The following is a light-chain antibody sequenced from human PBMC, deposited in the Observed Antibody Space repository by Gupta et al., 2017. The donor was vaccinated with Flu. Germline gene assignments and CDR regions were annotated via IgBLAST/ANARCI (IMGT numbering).Light chain of an antibody. CDR3: QQHYTTPYT. Sequence: NCMSSQPMLYSSNNRNSLAWYQQKPGQPPKLLIYWTSTRESGVPDRFSGSGSGTSFTLTITSLQAEDVAVYYCQQHYTTPYTFGQGTKLEIK. J-gene: IGKJ2*01. CDR2: WTS. V-gene: IGKV4-1*01. CDR1: QPMLYSSNNRNS.